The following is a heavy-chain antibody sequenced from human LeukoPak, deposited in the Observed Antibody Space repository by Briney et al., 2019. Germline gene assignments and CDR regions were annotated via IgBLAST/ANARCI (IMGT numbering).Heavy chain of an antibody. CDR2: IYYSGST. J-gene: IGHJ4*02. CDR1: GGSISSYY. CDR3: ARGEQLAFY. V-gene: IGHV4-59*01. D-gene: IGHD6-13*01. Sequence: PSETLSLTCTVSGGSISSYYWSWIRQPPGKGLEWIGYIYYSGSTNYNPSLKSRVTISVDTSKNQFSLKLSSVTAADTAVYYCARGEQLAFYWGQGTLVTVSS.